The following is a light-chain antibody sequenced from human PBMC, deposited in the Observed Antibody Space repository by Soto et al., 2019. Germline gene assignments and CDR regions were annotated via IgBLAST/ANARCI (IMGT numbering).Light chain of an antibody. Sequence: EIVLTQSPGTLSLSPGERATLSCRASQSVSNNYLAWYQQKPGQAPRLLIYDASSRATGISDRFSGSGSGTDFTLTISRLEPEDFAVYYCQQYGSSPRTFGQGTKVEIK. CDR2: DAS. J-gene: IGKJ1*01. CDR1: QSVSNNY. CDR3: QQYGSSPRT. V-gene: IGKV3-20*01.